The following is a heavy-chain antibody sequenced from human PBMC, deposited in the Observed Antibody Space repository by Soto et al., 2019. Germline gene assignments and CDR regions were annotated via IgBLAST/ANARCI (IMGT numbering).Heavy chain of an antibody. Sequence: ASVKVSCKASGYTFTSYAMHWLRQAPGQRLEWMGWINAGNGNTKYSQKFQGRVTITGDKSTSTAYMELSSLRSEDTAVYYCARGSPQKSRSPYYYYMDVWGKGTTVTVSS. J-gene: IGHJ6*03. CDR2: INAGNGNT. CDR1: GYTFTSYA. D-gene: IGHD1-26*01. V-gene: IGHV1-3*01. CDR3: ARGSPQKSRSPYYYYMDV.